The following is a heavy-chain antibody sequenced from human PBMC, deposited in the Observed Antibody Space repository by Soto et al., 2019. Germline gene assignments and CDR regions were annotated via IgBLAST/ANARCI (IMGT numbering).Heavy chain of an antibody. Sequence: QVQLVESGGGVVQPGRSLRLSCTASGFSLSTYGMHWVRQAPGKGLEWVAVIWNDGSDKYHADSVKGRFTVSRDNSKNTLYLQMNSLRVEDTAVYYCARAVGTGTGYYVLPLYYYGLDVWGQGTTVTVSS. CDR2: IWNDGSDK. V-gene: IGHV3-33*01. J-gene: IGHJ6*02. D-gene: IGHD3-9*01. CDR1: GFSLSTYG. CDR3: ARAVGTGTGYYVLPLYYYGLDV.